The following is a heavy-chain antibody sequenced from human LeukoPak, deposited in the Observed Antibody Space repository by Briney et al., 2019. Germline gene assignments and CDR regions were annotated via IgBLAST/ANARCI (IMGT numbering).Heavy chain of an antibody. V-gene: IGHV3-30*02. CDR1: GFSFTTYG. J-gene: IGHJ4*02. Sequence: PGGSLRLSCAASGFSFTTYGIHWVRQAPGKGLEWVAFIRYDGSNRFYADSVRGRFTISRDNSKNTVYLQMNSLRAEDTAVYYCAKDRSMTTVTPFDNWGQGTLVAVSS. CDR3: AKDRSMTTVTPFDN. CDR2: IRYDGSNR. D-gene: IGHD4-17*01.